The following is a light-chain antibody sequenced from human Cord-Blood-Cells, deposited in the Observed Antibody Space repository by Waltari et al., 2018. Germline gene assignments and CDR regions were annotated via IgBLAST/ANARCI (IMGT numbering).Light chain of an antibody. CDR2: DVS. J-gene: IGLJ3*02. CDR1: SSDVGGYNY. CDR3: SSYTSSSTLV. Sequence: QSDLTQPASVSGSPGQSITISCTGTSSDVGGYNYFPWYQQHPGKAPKLMIYDVSNRPSGVSNRFSGSKSGNTASLTISGLQAEDEADYYCSSYTSSSTLVFGGGTKLTVL. V-gene: IGLV2-14*01.